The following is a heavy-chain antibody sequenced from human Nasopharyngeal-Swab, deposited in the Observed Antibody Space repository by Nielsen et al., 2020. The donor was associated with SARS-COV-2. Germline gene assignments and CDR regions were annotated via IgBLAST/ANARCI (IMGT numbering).Heavy chain of an antibody. Sequence: GGSLRLSCAASGFDVSGNYMSWFRQAPGKGLEWVSVIYAGGDIYYADSVKGRFTISRDSSKNTLYLQMNSLRVEDTALYYCARDRRDVDNQWGQGTLVTVSS. CDR2: IYAGGDI. V-gene: IGHV3-53*01. CDR1: GFDVSGNY. J-gene: IGHJ4*02. D-gene: IGHD5-24*01. CDR3: ARDRRDVDNQ.